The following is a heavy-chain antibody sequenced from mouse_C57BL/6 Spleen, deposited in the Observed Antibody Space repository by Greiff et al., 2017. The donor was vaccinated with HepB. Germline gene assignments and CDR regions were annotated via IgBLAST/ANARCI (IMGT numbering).Heavy chain of an antibody. J-gene: IGHJ3*01. CDR2: INPNNGGT. CDR1: GYTFTDYN. CDR3: AMGPYDGSAWFAY. V-gene: IGHV1-18*01. D-gene: IGHD2-3*01. Sequence: VQLKESGPELVKPGASVKIPCKASGYTFTDYNMDWVKQSHGKSLEWIGDINPNNGGTIYNQKFKGKATLTVDKSSSTAYMELRSLTSEDTAVYYCAMGPYDGSAWFAYWGQGTLVTVSA.